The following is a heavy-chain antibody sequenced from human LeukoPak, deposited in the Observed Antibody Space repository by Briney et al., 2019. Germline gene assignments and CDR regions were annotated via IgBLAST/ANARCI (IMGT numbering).Heavy chain of an antibody. D-gene: IGHD3-3*01. CDR3: ASARGGYYDFWSDYQALYFDY. CDR2: IYHSGST. J-gene: IGHJ4*02. V-gene: IGHV4-59*12. CDR1: GGSISSYY. Sequence: SETLSLTCTVSGGSISSYYWSWIRQPPGKGLEWIGYIYHSGSTYYNPSLKSRVTISVDRSKNQFSLKLSSVTAADTAVYYCASARGGYYDFWSDYQALYFDYWGQGTLVTVSS.